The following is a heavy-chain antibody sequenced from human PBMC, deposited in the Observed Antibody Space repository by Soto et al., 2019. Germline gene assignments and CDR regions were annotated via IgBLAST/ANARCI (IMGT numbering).Heavy chain of an antibody. CDR3: ARATQYYFDTSGYPTGPHFAFDI. V-gene: IGHV4-59*08. J-gene: IGHJ3*02. CDR2: IYYAGST. Sequence: SETLSLTCTVSGGSMISYYWSWIRQPPGRGLEWIGFIYYAGSTKYNPSLNSRVTISVDTSKNQFSLTVTSVTAADTAVYYCARATQYYFDTSGYPTGPHFAFDIWGLGTMVTVSS. D-gene: IGHD3-22*01. CDR1: GGSMISYY.